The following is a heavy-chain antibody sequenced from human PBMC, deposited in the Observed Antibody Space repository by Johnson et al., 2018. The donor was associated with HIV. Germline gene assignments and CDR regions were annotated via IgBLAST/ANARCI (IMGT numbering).Heavy chain of an antibody. CDR1: GFTVSSNY. J-gene: IGHJ3*02. CDR2: IYSGDST. V-gene: IGHV3-66*01. D-gene: IGHD3-3*01. Sequence: EQLVESGGGLVQPGGSLRLSCAASGFTVSSNYMSWVRQAPGKGLEWVSVIYSGDSTYYAASVKGRFTISRDNSKNTLYLQMNSLRAEDTAVYYCARGYTIGAFDIWGQGTMVTVSS. CDR3: ARGYTIGAFDI.